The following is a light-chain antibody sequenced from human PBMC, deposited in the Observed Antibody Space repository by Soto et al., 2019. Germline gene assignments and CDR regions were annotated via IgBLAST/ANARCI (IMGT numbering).Light chain of an antibody. Sequence: IVMTQSPATLSVSPGDRATLACRASQSFRTNLAWYQLTPCQTPSLLIYDASTRATGVPARFSGTGSGTDFPLTISSLQSDDFAVYYCQQYNDWPPLTFGGGTKVEIK. CDR1: QSFRTN. J-gene: IGKJ4*01. V-gene: IGKV3-15*01. CDR3: QQYNDWPPLT. CDR2: DAS.